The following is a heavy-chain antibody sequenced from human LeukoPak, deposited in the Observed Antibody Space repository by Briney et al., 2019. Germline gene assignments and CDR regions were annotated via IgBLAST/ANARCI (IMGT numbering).Heavy chain of an antibody. CDR1: VFTFSTYW. V-gene: IGHV3-74*01. Sequence: GGSLRLSCAASVFTFSTYWMHWVRHAPGKGLVWVSRINGEGRSRSHGDSVKGRFTISRDNAKNTLYLQMNSLRAEDTAVYYCAREANSGYSIGDDAFDIWGQGTMVTVSS. CDR2: INGEGRSR. J-gene: IGHJ3*02. D-gene: IGHD6-19*01. CDR3: AREANSGYSIGDDAFDI.